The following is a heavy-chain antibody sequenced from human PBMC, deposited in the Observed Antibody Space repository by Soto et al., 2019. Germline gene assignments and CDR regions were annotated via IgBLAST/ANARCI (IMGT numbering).Heavy chain of an antibody. CDR2: INHSGST. V-gene: IGHV4-34*01. J-gene: IGHJ4*02. Sequence: PSETLSLTCAVYGGSFSGYYWSWIRQPPGKGLEWIGEINHSGSTNYNPSLKSRVTISVDTSKNQFSLKLSSVTAADTAVYYCARAPNLEWLLYDYRAQRTPVTVSS. CDR1: GGSFSGYY. D-gene: IGHD3-3*01. CDR3: ARAPNLEWLLYDY.